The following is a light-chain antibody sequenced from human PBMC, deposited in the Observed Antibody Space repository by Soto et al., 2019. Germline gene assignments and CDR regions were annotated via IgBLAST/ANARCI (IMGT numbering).Light chain of an antibody. CDR1: SGHSSYI. Sequence: QPVLTQSSSASASLGSSVKLTCTLSSGHSSYIIAWHQQQPGKAPRYLMKLEGSGSYNKGSGVPDRFSGSSSGADRYLTISNLQFEDEADYSCATWDSNTRVFGGGTKVTVL. J-gene: IGLJ3*02. CDR3: ATWDSNTRV. V-gene: IGLV4-60*02. CDR2: LEGSGSY.